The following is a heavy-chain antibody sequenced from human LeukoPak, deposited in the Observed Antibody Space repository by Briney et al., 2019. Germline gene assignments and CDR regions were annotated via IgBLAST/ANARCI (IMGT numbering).Heavy chain of an antibody. J-gene: IGHJ3*02. D-gene: IGHD2-21*02. CDR1: GYSITSYW. CDR2: IDPSDSYN. Sequence: GESLRISCKGSGYSITSYWITWVRQMAGKGLEWMGRIDPSDSYNNYSPSLQGHVTISADKSISTAYLQWSSLKASDTAMYYCARQVTYDGFDIWGQGTMVTVSS. CDR3: ARQVTYDGFDI. V-gene: IGHV5-10-1*01.